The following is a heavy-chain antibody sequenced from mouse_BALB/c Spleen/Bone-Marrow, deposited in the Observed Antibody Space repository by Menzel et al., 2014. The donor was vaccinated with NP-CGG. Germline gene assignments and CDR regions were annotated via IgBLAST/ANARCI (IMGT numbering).Heavy chain of an antibody. V-gene: IGHV14-3*02. Sequence: EVQLQQSGAELVKPGASVKLSCTASGFNIKDTYMHWVKQRPEQGLEWIGRIDPANGNTKYDPRFQGKATITADASSNTAYLQLSSQTSEDTAVYYCTGRYGWFAYWGQGTLVTVSA. CDR2: IDPANGNT. J-gene: IGHJ3*01. CDR3: TGRYGWFAY. CDR1: GFNIKDTY. D-gene: IGHD2-14*01.